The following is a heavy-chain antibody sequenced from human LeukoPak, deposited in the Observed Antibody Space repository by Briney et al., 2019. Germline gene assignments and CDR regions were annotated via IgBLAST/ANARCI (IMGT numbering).Heavy chain of an antibody. CDR1: GFTFSTYS. V-gene: IGHV3-30*04. J-gene: IGHJ4*02. CDR3: AREVRAVASLDY. CDR2: ISYDGSDK. Sequence: GGSLRLSCAASGFTFSTYSMHWVRQAPGKGLEWVTVISYDGSDKYYADSVKGRFTISRDNSKNTLYLQMNSLRREDTAVYYCAREVRAVASLDYWGQGTLVTVSS. D-gene: IGHD6-19*01.